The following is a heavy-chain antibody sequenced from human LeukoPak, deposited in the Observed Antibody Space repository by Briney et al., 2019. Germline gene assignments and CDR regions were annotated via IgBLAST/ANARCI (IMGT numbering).Heavy chain of an antibody. CDR3: VFGECSSTSCYPRRDY. J-gene: IGHJ4*02. V-gene: IGHV1-18*01. D-gene: IGHD2-2*01. CDR1: GYTFTSYG. CDR2: SNAYSGDT. Sequence: ASVKVSCKASGYTFTSYGISWVRQAPGQGLEWMGWSNAYSGDTDYSQNFQGRVTMATDTSTATAYMDLRSLRPDDTAVYYCVFGECSSTSCYPRRDYWGQGTLVTVSS.